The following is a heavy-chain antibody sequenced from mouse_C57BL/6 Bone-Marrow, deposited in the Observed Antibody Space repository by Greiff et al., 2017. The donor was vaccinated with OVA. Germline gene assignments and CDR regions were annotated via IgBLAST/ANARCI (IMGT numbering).Heavy chain of an antibody. D-gene: IGHD4-1*01. J-gene: IGHJ3*01. CDR2: ISYDGSN. CDR1: GYSITSGYY. Sequence: EVKLQESGPGLVKPSQSLSLTCSVTGYSITSGYYWNWIRQFPGNKLEWMGYISYDGSNNYNPSLKNRISITRDTSKNQFFLKLNSVTTEDTATYYCARLTGRAWFAYWGQGTLVTVSA. V-gene: IGHV3-6*01. CDR3: ARLTGRAWFAY.